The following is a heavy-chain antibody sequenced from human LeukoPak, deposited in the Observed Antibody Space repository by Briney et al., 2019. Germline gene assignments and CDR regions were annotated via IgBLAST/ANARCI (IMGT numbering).Heavy chain of an antibody. J-gene: IGHJ5*02. CDR3: ARGHALLLWFGGRENWFDP. Sequence: SETLSLTCAVYGGSFSGYYWSWIRQPPGKGLEWIGKINHSGSTNYNPSLKSRVTISVDTSKNQFSLKLSSVTAADTAVYYCARGHALLLWFGGRENWFDPWGQGTLVTVSS. D-gene: IGHD3-10*01. CDR1: GGSFSGYY. V-gene: IGHV4-34*01. CDR2: INHSGST.